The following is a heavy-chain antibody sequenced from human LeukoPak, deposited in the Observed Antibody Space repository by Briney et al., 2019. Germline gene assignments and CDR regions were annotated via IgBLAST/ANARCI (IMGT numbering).Heavy chain of an antibody. J-gene: IGHJ4*02. CDR1: GFTFSSYA. D-gene: IGHD3-22*01. CDR3: AKGRPNYYDSSGHYYRRDGDY. Sequence: GGSLRLSCAASGFTFSSYAMSWVRQAPGKGLEWVSRVSGSGGYTYYAGSVKGRFTISRDNSKNTLYLQMNSLRAEDTAIYYCAKGRPNYYDSSGHYYRRDGDYWGQGTLVTVSS. CDR2: VSGSGGYT. V-gene: IGHV3-23*01.